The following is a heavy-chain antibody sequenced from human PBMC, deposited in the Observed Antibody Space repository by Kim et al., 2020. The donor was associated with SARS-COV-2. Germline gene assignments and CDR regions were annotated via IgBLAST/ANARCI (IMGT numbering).Heavy chain of an antibody. Sequence: GGSLRLSCTASGFTFSTSWMTWVRQAPGKGLEWVANIKQDGSQISYMDSVKGRFTISRDNAKNSLYLQMNSLRAEDTAVYYCARPPYYGDNSDRWGQGTLVTVSS. J-gene: IGHJ4*02. D-gene: IGHD4-17*01. V-gene: IGHV3-7*03. CDR3: ARPPYYGDNSDR. CDR1: GFTFSTSW. CDR2: IKQDGSQI.